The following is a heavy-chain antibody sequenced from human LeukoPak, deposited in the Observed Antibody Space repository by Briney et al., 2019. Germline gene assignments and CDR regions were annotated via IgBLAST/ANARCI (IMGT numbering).Heavy chain of an antibody. CDR3: ATILAVAGPYDY. V-gene: IGHV3-21*01. Sequence: PGGSLRLSCAASGFTFSSYSMNWVRQAPGKGLEWVSSISGSSSYIYYADSVKGRFTISRDNARNSLYQQMNSLRAEDTAVYYCATILAVAGPYDYWGQGTLVTVSS. CDR1: GFTFSSYS. CDR2: ISGSSSYI. J-gene: IGHJ4*02. D-gene: IGHD6-19*01.